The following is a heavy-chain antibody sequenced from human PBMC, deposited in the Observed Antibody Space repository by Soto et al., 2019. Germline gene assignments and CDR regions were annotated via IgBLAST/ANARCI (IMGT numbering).Heavy chain of an antibody. Sequence: QVQLEQSAPEVKKPGASVKVSCKASGYTFTTYGISWVRQAPGEGLEWLGWINTHNGNTNYAQNLPGRVFMTADTSTNTAYMELRSLRSDDTAIYYCTREGSAPYYYSGMDAWGQGTTVTVSS. CDR3: TREGSAPYYYSGMDA. J-gene: IGHJ6*02. V-gene: IGHV1-18*01. CDR2: INTHNGNT. CDR1: GYTFTTYG. D-gene: IGHD3-10*01.